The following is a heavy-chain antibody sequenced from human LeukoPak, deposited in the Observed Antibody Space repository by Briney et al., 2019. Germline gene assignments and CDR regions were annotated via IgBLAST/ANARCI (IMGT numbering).Heavy chain of an antibody. D-gene: IGHD2-15*01. CDR2: ISGSGYTT. V-gene: IGHV3-23*01. CDR3: ARDTPGWYYYYYMDV. CDR1: RFTLSSYA. Sequence: PGGSLRLSCVASRFTLSSYAMSWVRQGPGKGLEWVSAISGSGYTTYYADSVKGRFTISRDSSKNTLYLQMNSLRAEDTAVYYCARDTPGWYYYYYMDVWGKGTTVTVSS. J-gene: IGHJ6*03.